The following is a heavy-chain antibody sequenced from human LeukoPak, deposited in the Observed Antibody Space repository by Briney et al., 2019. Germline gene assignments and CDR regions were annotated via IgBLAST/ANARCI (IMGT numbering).Heavy chain of an antibody. D-gene: IGHD5-24*01. CDR2: DKGDGGFT. V-gene: IGHV3-74*01. CDR3: VRDGEDFNFDY. CDR1: GYTFRSYW. Sequence: QAGGSLRLSCTASGYTFRSYWMHWVRQATGKGLVWVSRDKGDGGFTNYADSVYGRFTISRDNAKHTLYLHKHSLSAEDTAVYYCVRDGEDFNFDYWGQGSLVTVSS. J-gene: IGHJ4*02.